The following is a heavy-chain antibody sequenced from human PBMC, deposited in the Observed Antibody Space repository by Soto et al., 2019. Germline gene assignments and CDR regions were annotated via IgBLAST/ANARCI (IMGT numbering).Heavy chain of an antibody. D-gene: IGHD3-22*01. CDR1: GGSISSGDYY. V-gene: IGHV4-30-4*01. Sequence: SETLSLTCTVSGGSISSGDYYWSWIRQPPGKGLEWIGYIYYSGSTYYNPSLKSRVTISVDTSKNQFSLKLSSVTAADTAVYYCASSTGDSSGLDYWGQGTLVTVSS. J-gene: IGHJ4*02. CDR3: ASSTGDSSGLDY. CDR2: IYYSGST.